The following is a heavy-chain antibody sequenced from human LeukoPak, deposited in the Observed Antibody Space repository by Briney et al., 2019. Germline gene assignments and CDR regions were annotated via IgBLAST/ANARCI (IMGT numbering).Heavy chain of an antibody. CDR3: AASYGSGSYYLYYFDY. Sequence: SVKVSCKASGGTXSSYAISWVRQAPGQGLEWMGGIIPIFGTANYAQKFQGRVTITADESTSTAYMELSSLRSEDTAVYYCAASYGSGSYYLYYFDYWGQGTLVTVSS. J-gene: IGHJ4*02. V-gene: IGHV1-69*01. D-gene: IGHD3-10*01. CDR1: GGTXSSYA. CDR2: IIPIFGTA.